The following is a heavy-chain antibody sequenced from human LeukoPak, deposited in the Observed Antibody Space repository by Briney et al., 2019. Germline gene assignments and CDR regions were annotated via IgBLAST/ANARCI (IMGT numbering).Heavy chain of an antibody. Sequence: PSETLSLTCTVSGGSISSYYWSWIRQPPGKGLEWIGYIYYSGSTNYNPSLKSRVTISVDTSKNQFSLKLSSVTAADTAVYYCAREAKEYTRLASNWYFDLWGRGTLVTVSS. CDR2: IYYSGST. D-gene: IGHD1-1*01. CDR1: GGSISSYY. V-gene: IGHV4-59*01. J-gene: IGHJ2*01. CDR3: AREAKEYTRLASNWYFDL.